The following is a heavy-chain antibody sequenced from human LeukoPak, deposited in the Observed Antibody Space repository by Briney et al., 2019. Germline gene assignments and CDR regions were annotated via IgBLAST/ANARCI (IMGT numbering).Heavy chain of an antibody. CDR3: ARGRITIFGVVIIDY. D-gene: IGHD3-3*01. J-gene: IGHJ4*02. Sequence: SETLSLTCAVYGGSFSGYYWSWIRQPPGKGLEWIGEINHSGSTNYNPSLKSRVTISVDTSKNQFSLKLSSVTAADTAVYYCARGRITIFGVVIIDYWGQGTLVTVSS. CDR1: GGSFSGYY. V-gene: IGHV4-34*01. CDR2: INHSGST.